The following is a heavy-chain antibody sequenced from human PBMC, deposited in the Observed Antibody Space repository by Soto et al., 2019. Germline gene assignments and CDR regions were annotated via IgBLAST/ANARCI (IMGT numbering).Heavy chain of an antibody. D-gene: IGHD6-19*01. Sequence: QVQLQESGPGLVKPSGTLSLTCAASGDSVSSPYYWCWVRQPPGKGLEWIGEVFHTGTTSYNPSLRSRVTISMDKSINQFSLDLSSVTAADTAVYYCARSAGWYAIHAWGPGTLV. CDR1: GDSVSSPYY. CDR2: VFHTGTT. J-gene: IGHJ5*02. V-gene: IGHV4-4*02. CDR3: ARSAGWYAIHA.